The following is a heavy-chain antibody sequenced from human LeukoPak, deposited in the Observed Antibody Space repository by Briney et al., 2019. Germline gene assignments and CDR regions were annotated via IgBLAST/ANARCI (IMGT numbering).Heavy chain of an antibody. Sequence: ASVKVSCKASGYIFTSYYMHWERQAPGQGLEWMGIINPSGGGTNYAQKFQGRVTMTRDTSTSTVYMELSSLRSDDTAVYYCARHDTAMATDYGMDVWGQGTTVTVSS. V-gene: IGHV1-46*01. CDR3: ARHDTAMATDYGMDV. D-gene: IGHD5-18*01. CDR1: GYIFTSYY. CDR2: INPSGGGT. J-gene: IGHJ6*02.